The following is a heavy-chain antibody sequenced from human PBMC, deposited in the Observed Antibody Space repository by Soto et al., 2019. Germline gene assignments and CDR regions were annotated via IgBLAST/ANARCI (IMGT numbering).Heavy chain of an antibody. CDR2: LNTYGNT. D-gene: IGHD1-7*01. CDR1: GGSISSYR. Sequence: SETLSLTCTVSGGSISSYRWSWTRQPAGKGLEWIGRLNTYGNTHYNPSLKSRVTVSVDTSRNQFFLTLRSVTAADSAVYHCGRESGETWDYEASWGQGTPVTVSS. J-gene: IGHJ5*02. V-gene: IGHV4-4*07. CDR3: GRESGETWDYEAS.